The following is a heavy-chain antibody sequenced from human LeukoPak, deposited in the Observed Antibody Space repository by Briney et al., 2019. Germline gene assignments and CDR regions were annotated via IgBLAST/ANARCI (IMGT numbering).Heavy chain of an antibody. J-gene: IGHJ4*02. CDR3: AKGGYYGPDY. V-gene: IGHV3-30*18. D-gene: IGHD3-10*01. CDR1: GFTFSSYG. Sequence: PGGSLRLSCAASGFTFSSYGMHWVRQAPGKGLEWEAVISYDESNKYYADSVKGRFTISRDNSKNTLYLQMNSLRAEDTAVYYCAKGGYYGPDYWGQGTLVTVSS. CDR2: ISYDESNK.